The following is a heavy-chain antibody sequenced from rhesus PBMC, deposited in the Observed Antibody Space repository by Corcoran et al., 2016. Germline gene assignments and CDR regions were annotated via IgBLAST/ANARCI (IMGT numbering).Heavy chain of an antibody. D-gene: IGHD2-33*01. CDR1: GGSISDSYR. CDR2: IYGSSTST. J-gene: IGHJ2*01. V-gene: IGHV4S10*01. Sequence: QVQLQESGPGVVKPSETLSLPCAVSGGSISDSYRWSWLRQPPGKGLAWVGYIYGSSTSTNYNPSLKSRVTISKDTSKNQFSLKLSSVTAADTAVYYCASTLAHCSDSGCSSGYFDLWGPGTPITISS. CDR3: ASTLAHCSDSGCSSGYFDL.